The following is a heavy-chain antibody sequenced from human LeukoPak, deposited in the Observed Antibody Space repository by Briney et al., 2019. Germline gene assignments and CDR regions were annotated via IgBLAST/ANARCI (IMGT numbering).Heavy chain of an antibody. Sequence: GGSLRLSCAASGFTFASYAMSWVRQTPGKGLEWVSDVIGSVGSTDYADSVKGRFTIYRDNSKHTLYLQMNSLKVDDTAIYYCVKGAYDYLEVGYFDYWGQGTLVTVSS. V-gene: IGHV3-23*01. CDR3: VKGAYDYLEVGYFDY. CDR2: VIGSVGST. J-gene: IGHJ4*02. CDR1: GFTFASYA. D-gene: IGHD3-16*01.